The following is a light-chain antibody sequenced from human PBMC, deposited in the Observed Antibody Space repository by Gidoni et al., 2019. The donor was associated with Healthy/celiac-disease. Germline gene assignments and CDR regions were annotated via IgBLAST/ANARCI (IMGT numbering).Light chain of an antibody. CDR1: QSLLHSNGYNY. J-gene: IGKJ5*01. CDR2: LGS. Sequence: DIVMTQSPLSLPVTPGEPASISCRSSQSLLHSNGYNYLDWYLQRPGQSPQFLIYLGSNRASGVPDRFSGSGSGTDVTLKISRVEAEDVGVYYCMQALQTPTFGQGTRLEIK. CDR3: MQALQTPT. V-gene: IGKV2-28*01.